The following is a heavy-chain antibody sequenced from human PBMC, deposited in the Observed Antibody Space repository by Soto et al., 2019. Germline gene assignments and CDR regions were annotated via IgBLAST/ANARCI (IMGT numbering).Heavy chain of an antibody. CDR2: INGSGGST. V-gene: IGHV3-23*01. D-gene: IGHD1-26*01. CDR3: AKEVGANLDY. J-gene: IGHJ4*02. Sequence: EVQVLESGGGLVQPGGSLRLSCAASGFTFSSYAMSWVRQAPGRGLEWVSGINGSGGSTYYADSVKGRFTISRDNPKNTLYLQMDSLRAEDRAVYYCAKEVGANLDYWGQGTLVTVSS. CDR1: GFTFSSYA.